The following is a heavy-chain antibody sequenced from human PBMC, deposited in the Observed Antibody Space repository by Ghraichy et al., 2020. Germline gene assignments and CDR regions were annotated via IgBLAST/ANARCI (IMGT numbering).Heavy chain of an antibody. Sequence: SQTLSLTCAVYGGSFSGYYWSWIRQPPGKGLEWIGEINHSGSTNYNPSLKSRVTISVDTSKHQFSLKLSSVTAADTAVYYCARGLDYDSSDYYYMDVWGKGTTVTVSS. CDR2: INHSGST. V-gene: IGHV4-34*01. D-gene: IGHD3-22*01. J-gene: IGHJ6*03. CDR3: ARGLDYDSSDYYYMDV. CDR1: GGSFSGYY.